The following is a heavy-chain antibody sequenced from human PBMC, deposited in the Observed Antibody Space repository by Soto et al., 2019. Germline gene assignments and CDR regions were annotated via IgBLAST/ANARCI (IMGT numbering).Heavy chain of an antibody. D-gene: IGHD3-22*01. CDR1: GFTFSSYG. V-gene: IGHV3-30*18. CDR2: ISYDGSNK. J-gene: IGHJ3*02. Sequence: GGSLRLSCAASGFTFSSYGMHWVRQAPGKGLEWVAVISYDGSNKYYADSVKGRFTISRDNSKNTLYLQMNSLRAEDTAVYYCAKDLTSDSSGPYDAFDIWGQGTMVTVSS. CDR3: AKDLTSDSSGPYDAFDI.